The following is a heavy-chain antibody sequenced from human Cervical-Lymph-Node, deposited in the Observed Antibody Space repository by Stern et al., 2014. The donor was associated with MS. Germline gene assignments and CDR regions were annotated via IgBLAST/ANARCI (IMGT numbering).Heavy chain of an antibody. J-gene: IGHJ4*02. V-gene: IGHV5-51*01. Sequence: VQLVQSGAEVKKPGASLKISCKLSGYSFTIYYLAWVRQMPGKGLEWMGVIYPYDSDPTYSPSFQGQVTISADKSITTAYLQWSSLRASDTAMYYCARHVQGFDYWGQGTLVTVSS. CDR1: GYSFTIYY. CDR2: IYPYDSDP. CDR3: ARHVQGFDY.